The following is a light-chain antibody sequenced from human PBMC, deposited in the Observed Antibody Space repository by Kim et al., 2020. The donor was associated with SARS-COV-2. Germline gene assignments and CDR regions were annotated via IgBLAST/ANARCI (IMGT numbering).Light chain of an antibody. CDR3: QSYDSSLSGWV. CDR2: GNS. CDR1: SSNIGAGYD. Sequence: QRVTISCTGSSSNIGAGYDVHWYQQLPGTAPKLLIYGNSNRPSGVPDRFSDSKSGTSASLAITGLQAEDEADYYCQSYDSSLSGWVFGGGTQLTVL. V-gene: IGLV1-40*01. J-gene: IGLJ3*02.